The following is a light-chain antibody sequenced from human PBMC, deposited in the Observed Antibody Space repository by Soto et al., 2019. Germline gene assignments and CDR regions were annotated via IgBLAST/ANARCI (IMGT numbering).Light chain of an antibody. CDR1: SSDVGGYKY. CDR2: DVT. CDR3: CSYAGTYTVV. Sequence: QSALTQPRSVSGSHGQSVTISCTGTSSDVGGYKYVSWYQQHPGKAPKLMIYDVTKRPSGVPDRFSGSKSGNTASLTISGLQAEDEADYYCCSYAGTYTVVFGGGTKVTVL. J-gene: IGLJ3*02. V-gene: IGLV2-11*01.